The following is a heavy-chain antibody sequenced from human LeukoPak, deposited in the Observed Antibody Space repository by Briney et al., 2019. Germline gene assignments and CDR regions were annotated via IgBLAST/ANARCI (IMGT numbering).Heavy chain of an antibody. CDR3: ARDGGYSYGSFDY. J-gene: IGHJ4*02. CDR2: ISSGGTTI. V-gene: IGHV3-48*03. D-gene: IGHD5-18*01. CDR1: GFTFSSFE. Sequence: GGSLRLSCAASGFTFSSFEMNWVRQAPGKGLEWVSYISSGGTTIYYADSVKGRFTISRDNAKNSLYLQMNSLRAEDTAVYYCARDGGYSYGSFDYWAREPWSPSPQ.